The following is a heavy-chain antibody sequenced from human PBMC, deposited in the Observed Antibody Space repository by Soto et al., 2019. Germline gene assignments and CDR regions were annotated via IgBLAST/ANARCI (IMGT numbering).Heavy chain of an antibody. CDR2: IYYSGST. V-gene: IGHV4-31*03. D-gene: IGHD3-22*01. CDR1: GGSISSGGYY. J-gene: IGHJ3*02. CDR3: ARDYYDSSGAFDT. Sequence: TLALTCTVSGGSISSGGYYWSWIRQHPGKGLEWIGYIYYSGSTYYNPSLKSRVTISVDTSKNQFSLKLSSVTAADTAVYYCARDYYDSSGAFDTWGQGTMVTVSS.